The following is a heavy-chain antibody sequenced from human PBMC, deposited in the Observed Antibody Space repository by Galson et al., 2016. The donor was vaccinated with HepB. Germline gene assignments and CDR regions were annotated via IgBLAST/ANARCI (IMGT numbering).Heavy chain of an antibody. Sequence: SLRLSCAASGFTVGTSYMSWVRRAPGKGLEWISIIYSGGGTNYADSVEGRFPISRDNSRNTVYLQMNSLRAQDTAVYYCARPPLIVATPEGGSWGQGTLVTVSS. V-gene: IGHV3-66*04. CDR1: GFTVGTSY. CDR2: IYSGGGT. CDR3: ARPPLIVATPEGGS. J-gene: IGHJ5*02. D-gene: IGHD2-21*01.